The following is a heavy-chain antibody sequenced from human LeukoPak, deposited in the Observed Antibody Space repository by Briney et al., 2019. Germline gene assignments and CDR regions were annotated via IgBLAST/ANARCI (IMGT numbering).Heavy chain of an antibody. Sequence: SETLSLTCAVSGGSISSYYWSWIRQPPGKGLEWIGYIYYSGSTNYNPSLKSRVTISVDTSKNQFSLKLSSVTAADTAVYYCAREGRGYSNPPYNWFDPWGQGTLVTVSS. CDR2: IYYSGST. D-gene: IGHD4-11*01. CDR3: AREGRGYSNPPYNWFDP. J-gene: IGHJ5*02. CDR1: GGSISSYY. V-gene: IGHV4-59*01.